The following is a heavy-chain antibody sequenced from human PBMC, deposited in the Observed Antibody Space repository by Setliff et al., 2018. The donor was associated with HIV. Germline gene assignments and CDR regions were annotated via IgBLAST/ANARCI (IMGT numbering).Heavy chain of an antibody. CDR1: GYTFTSYD. Sequence: ASVKVSCKASGYTFTSYDINWVRQATGQGLEWMGWMSPNSGNAGYAQKFQGRVTMTRDTSISTAYMELSRLRSDDTAVYYCARGQYCGGDCYSVWGQGTLVTVSS. D-gene: IGHD2-21*02. CDR3: ARGQYCGGDCYSV. V-gene: IGHV1-8*01. CDR2: MSPNSGNA. J-gene: IGHJ4*02.